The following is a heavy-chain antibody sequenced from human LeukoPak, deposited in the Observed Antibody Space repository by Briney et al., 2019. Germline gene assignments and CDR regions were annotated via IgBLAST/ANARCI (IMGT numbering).Heavy chain of an antibody. CDR3: ARGPHYYGSGSYYPFDY. CDR2: INIYNGST. J-gene: IGHJ4*02. V-gene: IGHV1-18*01. CDR1: GYTFTTYG. Sequence: ASVKLSCKGSGYTFTTYGISWVRQAPGQGLEWMGWINIYNGSTNYAKKFQGRDTITTDTSTNTTYMELRSLISDATAVYYCARGPHYYGSGSYYPFDYWGQGTLVTVSS. D-gene: IGHD3-10*01.